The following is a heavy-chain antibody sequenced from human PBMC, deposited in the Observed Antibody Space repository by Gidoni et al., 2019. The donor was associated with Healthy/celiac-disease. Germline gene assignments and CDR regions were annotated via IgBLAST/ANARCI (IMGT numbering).Heavy chain of an antibody. CDR2: IYYSGST. Sequence: QVQLQESGPGLVKHSQTLSLTCAVSGGSISSGGYSWRWIRQPPGKGLEWIGYIYYSGSTYYNPSLKSRVTISVDTSKNQFSLKLSSVTAADTAVYYCARGGMTTPLGRIDYWGQGTLVTVSS. J-gene: IGHJ4*02. CDR1: GGSISSGGYS. CDR3: ARGGMTTPLGRIDY. V-gene: IGHV4-30-4*07.